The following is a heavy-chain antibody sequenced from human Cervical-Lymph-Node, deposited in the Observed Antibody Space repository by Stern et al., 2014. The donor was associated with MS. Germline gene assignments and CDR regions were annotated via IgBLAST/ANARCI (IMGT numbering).Heavy chain of an antibody. Sequence: PLVPSGAEVKTPGASVKLSCKASGYTFTSYYMHWVRQAPGQGLEWMGIINPSGGSTSYAQNFQGRVTVTRDTSTSTVYMELSSLRSEDTAVYYCAREVAGHRLGMMDVWGQGTSVTVSS. CDR2: INPSGGST. D-gene: IGHD6-19*01. CDR1: GYTFTSYY. CDR3: AREVAGHRLGMMDV. J-gene: IGHJ6*02. V-gene: IGHV1-46*01.